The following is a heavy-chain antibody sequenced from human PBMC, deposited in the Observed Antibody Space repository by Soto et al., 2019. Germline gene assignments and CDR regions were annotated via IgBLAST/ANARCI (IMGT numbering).Heavy chain of an antibody. D-gene: IGHD3-10*01. V-gene: IGHV3-23*01. CDR3: AKVGPQYYYGSGSSFSFDY. Sequence: EVQLLESGGGLVQPGGSLRLSCAASGFTFSSYAMSWVRQAPGKGLEWVSAISGSGGSTYYADSVKGRFTISRDNSKNTLYLQMNSLRAEDTAVYYCAKVGPQYYYGSGSSFSFDYWGQGTLVTVFS. CDR1: GFTFSSYA. J-gene: IGHJ4*02. CDR2: ISGSGGST.